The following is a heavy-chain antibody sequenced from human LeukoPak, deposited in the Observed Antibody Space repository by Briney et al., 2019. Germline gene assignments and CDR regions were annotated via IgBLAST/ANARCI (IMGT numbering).Heavy chain of an antibody. J-gene: IGHJ4*02. Sequence: QTGGSLRLSCAASGFTFSSYAMSWVRQAPGKGLEWVSAISGSGGSTYYADSVKGRFTISRDNSKNTLYLQMNSLRAEDTAVYYCAKDLYDSSGYYYQGCFDYWGQGTLVTVSS. CDR2: ISGSGGST. CDR3: AKDLYDSSGYYYQGCFDY. D-gene: IGHD3-22*01. V-gene: IGHV3-23*01. CDR1: GFTFSSYA.